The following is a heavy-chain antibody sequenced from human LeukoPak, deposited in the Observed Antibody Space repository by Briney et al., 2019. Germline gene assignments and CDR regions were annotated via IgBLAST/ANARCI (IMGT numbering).Heavy chain of an antibody. CDR1: RFTLSSYA. J-gene: IGHJ4*02. V-gene: IGHV3-23*01. Sequence: GGSLRLSCAASRFTLSSYAMNWVRQAPGKGLEWVSAISVGGSTYYADSVKGRFTISRDNSKNTLYLQMNSLRAEDTAVYSCAKGYCSSSSCFTRHSFVDYWGQGTLVTVSS. CDR2: ISVGGST. CDR3: AKGYCSSSSCFTRHSFVDY. D-gene: IGHD2-2*02.